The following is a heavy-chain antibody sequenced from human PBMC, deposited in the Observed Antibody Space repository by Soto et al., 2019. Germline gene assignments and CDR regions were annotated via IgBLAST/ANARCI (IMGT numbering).Heavy chain of an antibody. CDR1: GFTFSSYA. CDR2: ISGSGGST. CDR3: AKDNSKVIVATTLLDY. V-gene: IGHV3-23*01. Sequence: GESLKISCAASGFTFSSYAMSWVRQAPGKGLEWVSAISGSGGSTYYADSVKGRFTISRDNSKNTLYLQMNSLRAEDTAVYYCAKDNSKVIVATTLLDYWGQGTLVTVSS. J-gene: IGHJ4*02. D-gene: IGHD5-12*01.